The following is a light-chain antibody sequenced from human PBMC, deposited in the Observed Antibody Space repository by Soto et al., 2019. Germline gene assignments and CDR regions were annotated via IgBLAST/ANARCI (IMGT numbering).Light chain of an antibody. V-gene: IGKV1-39*01. J-gene: IGKJ1*01. Sequence: DIQMTQSPSSLSASVGDRVTITWQASQDISNYLNWYQHKPGKAPKLLIYAASSLQSGVPSRFSGSGSGTDFTLTISSLQPEDFATYYCQESYSTPLWTFGQGTKVDI. CDR3: QESYSTPLWT. CDR1: QDISNY. CDR2: AAS.